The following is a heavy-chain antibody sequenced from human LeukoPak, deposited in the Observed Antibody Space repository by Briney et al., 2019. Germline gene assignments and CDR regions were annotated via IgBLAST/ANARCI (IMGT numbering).Heavy chain of an antibody. V-gene: IGHV4-59*08. D-gene: IGHD2-2*01. CDR3: ARLSAPGIVVPAALTD. Sequence: PSETLSLTCTVSGGSISSYYWSWIRQPPGKGLEWIGYIYYSGSTNYNPSLKSRVTISLDTSKNQFSLKLSSVTAADTAVYYCARLSAPGIVVPAALTDWGQGTLVTVSS. J-gene: IGHJ4*02. CDR1: GGSISSYY. CDR2: IYYSGST.